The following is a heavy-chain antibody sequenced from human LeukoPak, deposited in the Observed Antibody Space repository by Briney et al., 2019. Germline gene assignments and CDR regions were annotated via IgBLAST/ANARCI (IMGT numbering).Heavy chain of an antibody. Sequence: SETLSLTCTVSGGSISSYYWSWIRQPPGKGPEWIGYIYYSGSTNYNPSLKSRVTISVDTSKNQFSLKLSSVTAADTAVYYCARLGYSYGDFDYWGQGTLVTVSS. CDR2: IYYSGST. D-gene: IGHD5-18*01. J-gene: IGHJ4*02. V-gene: IGHV4-59*01. CDR3: ARLGYSYGDFDY. CDR1: GGSISSYY.